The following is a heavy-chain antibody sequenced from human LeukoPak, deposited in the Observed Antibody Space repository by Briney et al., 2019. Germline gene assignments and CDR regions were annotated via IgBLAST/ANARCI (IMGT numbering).Heavy chain of an antibody. V-gene: IGHV5-51*01. CDR2: IYPGDSDT. CDR1: GYSFTSYW. CDR3: ARIPTYYDFWSGYYTWYNWFDP. D-gene: IGHD3-3*01. Sequence: RGESLKISCQGSGYSFTSYWIGWVRQLPGKGLEWMGIIYPGDSDTRYSPSFQGQVTISADKSISTAYLQWSSLKASDTAMYYCARIPTYYDFWSGYYTWYNWFDPWGQGTLVTVSS. J-gene: IGHJ5*02.